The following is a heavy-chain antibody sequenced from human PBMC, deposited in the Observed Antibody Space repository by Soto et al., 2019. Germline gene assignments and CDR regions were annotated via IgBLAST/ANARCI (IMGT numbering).Heavy chain of an antibody. CDR1: GFTFSSYS. CDR2: ISSSSSTI. D-gene: IGHD6-13*01. J-gene: IGHJ4*02. Sequence: GGSLRLSCAASGFTFSSYSMNWVRQAPGKGLEWVSYISSSSSTIYYADSVKGRFTISRDNAKNSLYLQMNSLRAEDTAVYYCARLAAAGHFDYWGQGTLVTVSS. CDR3: ARLAAAGHFDY. V-gene: IGHV3-48*01.